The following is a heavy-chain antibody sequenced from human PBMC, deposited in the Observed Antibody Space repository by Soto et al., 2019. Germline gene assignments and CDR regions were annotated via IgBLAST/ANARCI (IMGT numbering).Heavy chain of an antibody. D-gene: IGHD3-3*01. V-gene: IGHV3-7*01. CDR2: IKQDGSEK. CDR1: GFTFSSYW. CDR3: ARDRRDYDFWSGYYKNWFDP. J-gene: IGHJ5*02. Sequence: EVQLVESGGGLVQPGGSLRLSCAASGFTFSSYWMSWVRQAPGKGLEWVANIKQDGSEKYYVDSVKGRFTISRDNAKNSLYLQMNSLRAEDTAVYYCARDRRDYDFWSGYYKNWFDPWGQGTLVTVSS.